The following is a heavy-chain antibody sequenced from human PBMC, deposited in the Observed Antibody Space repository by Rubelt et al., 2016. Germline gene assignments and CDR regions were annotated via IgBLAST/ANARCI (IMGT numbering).Heavy chain of an antibody. CDR2: INTDTGKP. D-gene: IGHD2-15*01. CDR1: GYIFNNYA. J-gene: IGHJ4*02. Sequence: QVQLVQSGSELKKPGASVKVSCKASGYIFNNYAMNWVRQAPGERLEWMGWINTDTGKPTYAQGFTGRIVLSLDTSVSTAYLQISSLKAEDTAVDYCARGRVCTTGSCYSTDWGQGTLVTVSS. V-gene: IGHV7-4-1*02. CDR3: ARGRVCTTGSCYSTD.